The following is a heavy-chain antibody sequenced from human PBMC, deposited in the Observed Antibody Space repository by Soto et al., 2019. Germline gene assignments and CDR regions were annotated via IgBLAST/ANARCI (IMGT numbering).Heavy chain of an antibody. CDR3: ASHRGNTFGPYDD. CDR2: IYHSGST. J-gene: IGHJ4*01. CDR1: GASISSGNW. V-gene: IGHV4-4*02. Sequence: SETLSLTCAVSGASISSGNWWSWVRQSPGKGLEWIGEIYHSGSTNHNPSLKGRVIISLDKSRNQFSLKLSSVTAADTAVYFCASHRGNTFGPYDDWGQGTQVTVSS. D-gene: IGHD3-16*01.